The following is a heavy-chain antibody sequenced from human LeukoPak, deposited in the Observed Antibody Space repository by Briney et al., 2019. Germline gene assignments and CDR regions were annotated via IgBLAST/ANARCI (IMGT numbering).Heavy chain of an antibody. CDR3: ARARDLRELRYYFDY. V-gene: IGHV3-7*01. J-gene: IGHJ4*02. CDR2: IKQDGSEK. CDR1: GFTFSSYW. D-gene: IGHD1-26*01. Sequence: PGGSLRLSCVASGFTFSSYWMSRVRQAPGKGLEWVANIKQDGSEKYYVDSVKGRFTISRDNAKNSLYLQMNSLRAEDTAVYYCARARDLRELRYYFDYWGQGTLVTVSS.